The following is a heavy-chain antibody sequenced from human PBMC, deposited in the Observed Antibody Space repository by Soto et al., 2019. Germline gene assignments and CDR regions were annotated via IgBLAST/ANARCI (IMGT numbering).Heavy chain of an antibody. CDR3: ARDFSGSGSYWFDP. J-gene: IGHJ5*02. V-gene: IGHV4-61*01. Sequence: PSETLSLTCTVSGDSVTSDSYFWSWIRLPPGKGLEWIGYIYYSGSTNYNPSLKSRVTISVDTSKNQFSLKLSSVTAADTAVYYCARDFSGSGSYWFDPWGQGTLGTVSS. CDR2: IYYSGST. D-gene: IGHD3-10*01. CDR1: GDSVTSDSYF.